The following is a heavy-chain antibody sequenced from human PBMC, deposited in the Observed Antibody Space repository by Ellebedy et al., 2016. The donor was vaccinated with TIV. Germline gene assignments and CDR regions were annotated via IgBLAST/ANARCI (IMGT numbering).Heavy chain of an antibody. J-gene: IGHJ5*02. CDR3: ARDRVGGFDH. D-gene: IGHD6-19*01. V-gene: IGHV3-30*04. Sequence: GESLKISXAASGFIFSAYPIHWVRQAPGKGLEWVAFISYDGKNAEYADSVKGRFTVSRDKSKSTVSLEVTSLRLEDTATYYCARDRVGGFDHWGQGTLVTVSS. CDR2: ISYDGKNA. CDR1: GFIFSAYP.